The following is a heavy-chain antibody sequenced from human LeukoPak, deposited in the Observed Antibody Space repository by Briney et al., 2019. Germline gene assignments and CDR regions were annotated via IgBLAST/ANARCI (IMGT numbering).Heavy chain of an antibody. J-gene: IGHJ4*02. D-gene: IGHD3-22*01. Sequence: GRSLRLSCAASGFTLSTYSMNWVRQAPGKGLEWVSFISSSSSYIYYADSVKGRFTISRDNAKNSLYLQMNSLRAEDTAVYYCAREYYYDSSGYYDYWGQGTLVTVSS. CDR3: AREYYYDSSGYYDY. V-gene: IGHV3-21*01. CDR2: ISSSSSYI. CDR1: GFTLSTYS.